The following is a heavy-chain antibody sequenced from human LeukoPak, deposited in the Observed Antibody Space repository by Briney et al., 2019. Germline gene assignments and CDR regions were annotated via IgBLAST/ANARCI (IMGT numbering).Heavy chain of an antibody. V-gene: IGHV1-18*01. J-gene: IGHJ4*02. D-gene: IGHD3-10*01. CDR2: ISAYNGNT. CDR3: ARDSTVIGEF. Sequence: ASVKVSCKVSGYTLTELSMHWVRQAPGQGLEWMGWISAYNGNTNYAQKLQGRVTMTTDTSTSTAYMELRSLRSDDTAVYYCARDSTVIGEFRGQGTLVTVSS. CDR1: GYTLTELS.